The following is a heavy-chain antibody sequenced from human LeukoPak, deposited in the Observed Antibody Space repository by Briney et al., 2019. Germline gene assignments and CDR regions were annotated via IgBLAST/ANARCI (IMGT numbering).Heavy chain of an antibody. CDR2: VYYSGST. J-gene: IGHJ5*02. CDR3: AREESDWFDP. Sequence: SETLSLTCTVSGYSISSYYWSWIRQPPGKGLEWIGYVYYSGSTNYNPSLKSRVTISVDTSKNQFSLKLSSVTAADTAVYYCAREESDWFDPWGQGTLVTVSS. V-gene: IGHV4-59*01. CDR1: GYSISSYY.